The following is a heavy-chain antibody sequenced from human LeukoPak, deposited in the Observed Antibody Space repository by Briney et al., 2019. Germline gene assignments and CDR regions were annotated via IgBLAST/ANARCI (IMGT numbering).Heavy chain of an antibody. CDR1: GGTFTSYA. J-gene: IGHJ4*02. CDR2: IIPVLGTP. Sequence: ASVKVSCKASGGTFTSYAISWVRQAPGQGLEWMGRIIPVLGTPTYAQNFQGRLTITADKSTSTAYMELSSLRSEDTAIYYCARDWEGYCVSTSCPAFDSWGQGTLVTVSS. CDR3: ARDWEGYCVSTSCPAFDS. V-gene: IGHV1-69*04. D-gene: IGHD2-2*01.